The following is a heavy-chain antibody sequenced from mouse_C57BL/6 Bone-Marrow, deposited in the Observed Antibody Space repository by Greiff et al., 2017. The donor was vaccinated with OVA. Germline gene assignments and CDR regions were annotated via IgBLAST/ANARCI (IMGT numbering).Heavy chain of an antibody. Sequence: VQLQQSGAELVKPGASVKISCKASGYAFSSYWMNWVKQRPGKGLEWIGQIYPGGGDTNYHGKFKGKATLTADKSSSTAYMQLSSLTSEDSAVYFCARCGDDGAWFAYWGQGTLVTVSA. D-gene: IGHD2-2*01. CDR2: IYPGGGDT. CDR3: ARCGDDGAWFAY. J-gene: IGHJ3*01. CDR1: GYAFSSYW. V-gene: IGHV1-80*01.